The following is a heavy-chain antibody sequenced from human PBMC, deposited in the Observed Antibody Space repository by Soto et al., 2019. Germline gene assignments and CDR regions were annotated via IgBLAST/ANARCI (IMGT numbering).Heavy chain of an antibody. V-gene: IGHV4-59*08. CDR3: ARMWLAQEHDAFDI. D-gene: IGHD6-19*01. CDR2: IYYSGST. Sequence: QVQLQESGPGLVKPSETLSLTCTVSGGSISSYYWSWIRQPPGKGLEWIGYIYYSGSTNYNPSLTSRVTISVDTSKNQFSLKLSSVTAADTAVYYCARMWLAQEHDAFDIWGQGTMVTVSS. J-gene: IGHJ3*02. CDR1: GGSISSYY.